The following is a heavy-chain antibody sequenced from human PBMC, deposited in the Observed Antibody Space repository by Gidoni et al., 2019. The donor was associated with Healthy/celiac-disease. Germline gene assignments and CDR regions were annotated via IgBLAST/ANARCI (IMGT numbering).Heavy chain of an antibody. J-gene: IGHJ4*02. CDR1: GFTFGDYA. V-gene: IGHV3-49*03. D-gene: IGHD1-26*01. CDR2: IRSKAYGGTT. Sequence: EVQLVESGGGLVHPGRPLRPSFTASGFTFGDYAMGWFRQPPGKGLGWVGFIRSKAYGGTTENAASVKGRFTISRDDSKSIAYLQMNSLKTEDTAVYYCTRNSGSFHFDYWGQGTLVTVSS. CDR3: TRNSGSFHFDY.